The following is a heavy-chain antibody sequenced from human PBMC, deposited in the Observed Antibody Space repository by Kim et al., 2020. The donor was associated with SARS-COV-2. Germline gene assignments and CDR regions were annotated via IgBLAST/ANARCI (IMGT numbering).Heavy chain of an antibody. CDR1: GFTFSTNW. CDR2: IKQDGSEK. CDR3: VRRYSSIWSGFDP. V-gene: IGHV3-7*01. Sequence: GGSLRLSCVASGFTFSTNWMSWVRQAPGKGLEWVSNIKQDGSEKYFVDSVKGRFTISRDNAKNSLYLQMNSLRVEDTAVYYCVRRYSSIWSGFDPWGQGTLVTVSS. D-gene: IGHD6-13*01. J-gene: IGHJ5*02.